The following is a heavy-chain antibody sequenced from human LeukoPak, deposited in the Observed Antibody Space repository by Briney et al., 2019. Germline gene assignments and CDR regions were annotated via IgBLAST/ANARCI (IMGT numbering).Heavy chain of an antibody. CDR1: GGSFSGYY. CDR2: INHSGST. CDR3: ARGQTYYDFWSGYNNWFDP. Sequence: SETLSLTCAVYGGSFSGYYWSWIRQPPGTGLEWIGEINHSGSTSYNPSLKSRVTISVDTSKNQFSLKLSSVTAADTAVYYCARGQTYYDFWSGYNNWFDPWGQGTLVTVSS. D-gene: IGHD3-3*01. J-gene: IGHJ5*02. V-gene: IGHV4-34*01.